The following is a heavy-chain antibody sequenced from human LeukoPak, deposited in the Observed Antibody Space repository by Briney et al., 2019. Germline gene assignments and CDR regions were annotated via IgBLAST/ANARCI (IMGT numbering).Heavy chain of an antibody. D-gene: IGHD4-17*01. V-gene: IGHV3-7*01. Sequence: GGSLRLSCAASGFTFSTYWMSWVRQAPGKGLEWMGNIREDGDVKNYVDSVKGRFTISRDNAKNSLYLQMNSLRVEDTAVYYCARERLYGASALELWGQGTLVTVSS. CDR3: ARERLYGASALEL. CDR1: GFTFSTYW. J-gene: IGHJ1*01. CDR2: IREDGDVK.